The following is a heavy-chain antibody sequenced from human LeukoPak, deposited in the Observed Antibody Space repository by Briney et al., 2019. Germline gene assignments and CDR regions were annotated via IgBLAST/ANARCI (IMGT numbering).Heavy chain of an antibody. CDR3: ASAYYDSGTYPYYFDY. D-gene: IGHD3-10*01. Sequence: GGSLRLSCAASGFIISSYEMYWVRQAPGRGLEWVSYVSSSGTTIYYADSVKGRFTISRDNAKNSLYLQMNSLRAEDTAVYYCASAYYDSGTYPYYFDYWGQGTLVTVSS. V-gene: IGHV3-48*03. J-gene: IGHJ4*02. CDR2: VSSSGTTI. CDR1: GFIISSYE.